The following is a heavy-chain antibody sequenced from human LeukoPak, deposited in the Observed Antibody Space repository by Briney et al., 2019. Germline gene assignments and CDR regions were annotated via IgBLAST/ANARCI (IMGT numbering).Heavy chain of an antibody. V-gene: IGHV3-23*01. Sequence: GGSLRLSCAASGFNFSTYAMSWVRQAPGKGLEWVSAISGSGGSTYYADSVKGRFTISRDNSKNTLYLQMNSLRAEDTAVYYCAKKLDYDSSGYLGAYFDYWGQGTLVTVSS. CDR2: ISGSGGST. D-gene: IGHD3-22*01. CDR1: GFNFSTYA. CDR3: AKKLDYDSSGYLGAYFDY. J-gene: IGHJ4*02.